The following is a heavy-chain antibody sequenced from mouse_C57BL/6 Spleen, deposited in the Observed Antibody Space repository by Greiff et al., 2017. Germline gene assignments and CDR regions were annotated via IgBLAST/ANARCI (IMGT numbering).Heavy chain of an antibody. D-gene: IGHD1-1*01. Sequence: VQLQESGAELVKPGASVKMSCKASGYTFTTYPIEWMKQNHGKSRPPPPPPHPDNDDTKYNEKFKGKATLTVEKSSSTVYLELSRLTSDDSAVYYCARRIITTVDWYFDVWGTGTTVTVSS. CDR2: PHPDNDDT. CDR3: ARRIITTVDWYFDV. V-gene: IGHV1-47*01. CDR1: GYTFTTYP. J-gene: IGHJ1*03.